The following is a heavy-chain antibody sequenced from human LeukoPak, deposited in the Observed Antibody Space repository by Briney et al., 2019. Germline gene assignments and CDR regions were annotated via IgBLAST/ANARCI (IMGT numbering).Heavy chain of an antibody. V-gene: IGHV4-34*01. CDR3: ARLPIVVVVAATDIDSMDV. CDR1: GGSISSGGYY. CDR2: INHSGST. Sequence: SETLSLTCAVSGGSISSGGYYWSWIRQPPGKGLEWIGEINHSGSTNYNPSLKSRVTISVDTSKNQFSLKLSSVTAADTAVYYCARLPIVVVVAATDIDSMDVWGQGTTVTVSS. J-gene: IGHJ6*02. D-gene: IGHD2-15*01.